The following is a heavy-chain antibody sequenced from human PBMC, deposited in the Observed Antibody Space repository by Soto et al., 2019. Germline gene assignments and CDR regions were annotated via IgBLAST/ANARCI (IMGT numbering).Heavy chain of an antibody. V-gene: IGHV1-69*01. Sequence: QVQLVQSGAEVKKPGSSVKVSCKASGGTFSSYAISWVRQAPGQGLEWMGGIIPIFGTANYAQKFQGRVTITADESTSTAYMELSSLRSEDTAVYYCARDRGYYDSSCYYSFYYYGMDVWGQGTTVTVSS. CDR1: GGTFSSYA. CDR2: IIPIFGTA. D-gene: IGHD3-22*01. CDR3: ARDRGYYDSSCYYSFYYYGMDV. J-gene: IGHJ6*02.